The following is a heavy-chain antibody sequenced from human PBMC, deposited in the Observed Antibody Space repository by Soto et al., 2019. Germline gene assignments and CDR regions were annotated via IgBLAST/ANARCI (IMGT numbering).Heavy chain of an antibody. V-gene: IGHV3-30*18. J-gene: IGHJ6*02. CDR3: AKDRLSADV. CDR1: GFTFSRYG. Sequence: PGGSLRLSCAASGFTFSRYGIHWVRQAPGKSPVWVARISYDGSNTYYADSVKGRFTISRDNSKNTLYLQMNNLKPDDTAVYYLAKDRLSADVWGQGTTVTVS. CDR2: ISYDGSNT. D-gene: IGHD6-25*01.